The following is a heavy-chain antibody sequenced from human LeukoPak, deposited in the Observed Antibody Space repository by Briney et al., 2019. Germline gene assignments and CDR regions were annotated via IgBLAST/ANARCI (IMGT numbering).Heavy chain of an antibody. Sequence: PSEILSLTCTVSGGSISSYYWSWIRQPAGKGLEWIGRIYTCGSTNYNPSLKSRVTMPVDTSKNQFSLKLSSVTAADTAVYYCATSAGYSSSYYASGAFDIWGQGTMVTVSS. V-gene: IGHV4-4*07. CDR3: ATSAGYSSSYYASGAFDI. CDR2: IYTCGST. CDR1: GGSISSYY. D-gene: IGHD6-13*01. J-gene: IGHJ3*02.